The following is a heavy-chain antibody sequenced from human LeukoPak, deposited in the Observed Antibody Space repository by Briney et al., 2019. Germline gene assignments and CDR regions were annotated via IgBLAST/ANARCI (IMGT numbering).Heavy chain of an antibody. CDR1: GFTFSSYA. V-gene: IGHV3-30-3*01. CDR2: ISYDGSNK. CDR3: ARTRYFDY. Sequence: GGSLRLSCAASGFTFSSYAMHRVRQAPGKGLEWVAVISYDGSNKYYADSVKGRFTISRDNSKNTLYLQMNSLRAEDTAVYYCARTRYFDYWGQGTLVTVSS. J-gene: IGHJ4*02.